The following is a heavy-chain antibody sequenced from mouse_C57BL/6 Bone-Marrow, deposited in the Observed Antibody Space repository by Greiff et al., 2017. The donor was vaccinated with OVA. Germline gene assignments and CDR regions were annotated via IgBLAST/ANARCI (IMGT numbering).Heavy chain of an antibody. D-gene: IGHD1-1*01. V-gene: IGHV5-9-1*02. CDR1: GFTFSSYA. Sequence: EVQVVESGEGLVKPGGSLNLSCAASGFTFSSYAMSWVRQTPGQRLEWVAYISSGGDYIYYAENVKGRFTITRDNARNTLYMQMSSLKSEDTAMYYCTGGSKYYDGSSWDLDYWGQGTTLTVSS. CDR2: ISSGGDYI. J-gene: IGHJ2*01. CDR3: TGGSKYYDGSSWDLDY.